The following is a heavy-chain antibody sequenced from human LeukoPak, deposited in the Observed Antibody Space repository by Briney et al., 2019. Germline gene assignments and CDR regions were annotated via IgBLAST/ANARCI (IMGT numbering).Heavy chain of an antibody. V-gene: IGHV4-61*08. CDR3: ARVVPDWNYGPRYFDY. CDR1: GGSISSGGYY. CDR2: IYYSGST. J-gene: IGHJ4*02. Sequence: PSETLSLTCTVSGGSISSGGYYWSWIRQPPGKGLEWIGYIYYSGSTNYNPSLKSRVTISVDTSKNQFSLKLSSVTAADTAVYYCARVVPDWNYGPRYFDYWGQGTLVTVSS. D-gene: IGHD1-7*01.